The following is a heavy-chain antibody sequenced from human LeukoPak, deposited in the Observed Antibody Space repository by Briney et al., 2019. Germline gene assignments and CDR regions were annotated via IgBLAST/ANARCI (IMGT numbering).Heavy chain of an antibody. Sequence: PGGSLRLSCAASGFTFSSYAMSWVRQAPGEGLEWVSAISGTGGNTYYADSVKGRFTISRDNSKNTLYLQMSSLRAEDTAVYYCAKHVRNVIMTTVTTSDYWGQGTLVTVSS. J-gene: IGHJ4*02. V-gene: IGHV3-23*01. CDR3: AKHVRNVIMTTVTTSDY. D-gene: IGHD4-11*01. CDR1: GFTFSSYA. CDR2: ISGTGGNT.